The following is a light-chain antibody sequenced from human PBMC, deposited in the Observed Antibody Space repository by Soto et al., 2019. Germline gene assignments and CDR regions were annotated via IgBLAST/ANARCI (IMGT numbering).Light chain of an antibody. Sequence: EIVLNQSPGTLSLSPGERATLSCRASQSVGSSYLAWYQQKPGQASRLLIYGASNKATGIPDRFSGSGSGTDFTLTISRLDPEDFAVYYCQQYGRSSLTFGGGTKVDIK. CDR3: QQYGRSSLT. J-gene: IGKJ4*01. CDR2: GAS. V-gene: IGKV3-20*01. CDR1: QSVGSSY.